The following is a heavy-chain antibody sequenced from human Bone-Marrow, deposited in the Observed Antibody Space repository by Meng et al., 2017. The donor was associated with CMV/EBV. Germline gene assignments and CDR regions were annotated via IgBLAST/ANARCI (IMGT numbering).Heavy chain of an antibody. CDR3: AKAYYYDSSGDWFDP. Sequence: GGSLRLSCAASGFTFSSYAMSWVRQAPGKGLEWVSVIYSGGSSTYYAGSVKGRFTISRDNSKNTLYLQMNSLRAEDTAVYYCAKAYYYDSSGDWFDPWGQGTLVTVSS. CDR2: IYSGGSST. D-gene: IGHD3-22*01. CDR1: GFTFSSYA. V-gene: IGHV3-23*03. J-gene: IGHJ5*02.